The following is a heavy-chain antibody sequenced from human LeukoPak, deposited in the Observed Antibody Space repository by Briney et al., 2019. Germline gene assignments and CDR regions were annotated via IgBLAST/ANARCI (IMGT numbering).Heavy chain of an antibody. V-gene: IGHV1-18*01. CDR1: GYTFTSYG. J-gene: IGHJ6*02. CDR3: ARARTVAYYSYGMDV. Sequence: ASVQVSCKASGYTFTSYGISWVRQAPGQGPEWMGWISAYNGNTNYAQNLQGRVTMTTDTTTSTAYMELRSLRSDDTAVYYCARARTVAYYSYGMDVWGQGTTVTVSS. D-gene: IGHD4-23*01. CDR2: ISAYNGNT.